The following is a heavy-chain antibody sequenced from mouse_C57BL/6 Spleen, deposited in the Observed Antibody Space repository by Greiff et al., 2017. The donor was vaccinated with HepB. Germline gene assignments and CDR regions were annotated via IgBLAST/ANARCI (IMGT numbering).Heavy chain of an antibody. CDR2: IHPFESDT. Sequence: VQLQQPGAELVKPGASVKVSCKASGYTFTSYWMTWVKQRPGKGLEWIGRIHPFESDTNYNQKFKGKATLPVDKSSSTAYMQLSSLTSEDSAVYYCAMPNYYGSSFMDSGGKGTSVTVSS. CDR3: AMPNYYGSSFMDS. V-gene: IGHV1-74*01. D-gene: IGHD1-1*01. CDR1: GYTFTSYW. J-gene: IGHJ4*01.